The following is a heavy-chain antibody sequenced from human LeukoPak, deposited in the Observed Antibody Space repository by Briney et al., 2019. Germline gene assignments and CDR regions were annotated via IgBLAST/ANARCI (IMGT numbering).Heavy chain of an antibody. CDR3: ARGGIAAAGTEPSDCYGMDV. Sequence: PGGSLRLSCAASGFTLSDHYVDWVRQAPGKGLEWVGRSRNKAKSYTTDYAASVKGRFTTSRDDSQNSLYLQMNSLRAEDTAVYYCARGGIAAAGTEPSDCYGMDVWGQGTTVTVSS. V-gene: IGHV3-72*01. CDR2: SRNKAKSYTT. J-gene: IGHJ6*02. D-gene: IGHD6-13*01. CDR1: GFTLSDHY.